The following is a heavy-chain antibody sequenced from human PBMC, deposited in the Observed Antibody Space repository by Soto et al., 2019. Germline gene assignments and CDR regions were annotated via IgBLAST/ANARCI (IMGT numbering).Heavy chain of an antibody. CDR2: IYYSGST. CDR3: ARQVRAQLPGGLNGFAP. CDR1: GGSISSYY. J-gene: IGHJ5*02. D-gene: IGHD2-2*01. Sequence: ASETLSLTCTVSGGSISSYYWSWIRQPPGKGLEWIGYIYYSGSTNYNPSLKSRVTISVDTSKNQFSLKLSSVTAADTAVYYCARQVRAQLPGGLNGFAPGGRGTLVPVS. V-gene: IGHV4-59*01.